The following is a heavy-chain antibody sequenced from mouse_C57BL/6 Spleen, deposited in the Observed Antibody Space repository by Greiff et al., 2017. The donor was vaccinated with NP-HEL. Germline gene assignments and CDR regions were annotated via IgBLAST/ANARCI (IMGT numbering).Heavy chain of an antibody. V-gene: IGHV1-69*01. CDR1: GYTFTSYW. Sequence: VQLQQPGAELVMPGASVKLSCKASGYTFTSYWMHWVKQRPGQGLEWIGEIDPSDSYTNYNQKFKGKSTLTVDKSSSTAYMQLSSLTSEDSAVYYCARVLRYAMGYWGQGTSVTVSS. J-gene: IGHJ4*01. CDR2: IDPSDSYT. CDR3: ARVLRYAMGY.